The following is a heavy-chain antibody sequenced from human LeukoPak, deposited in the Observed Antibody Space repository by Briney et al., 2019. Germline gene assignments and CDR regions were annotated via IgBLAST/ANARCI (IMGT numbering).Heavy chain of an antibody. CDR1: GASISDFY. CDR3: ARGSNWFDP. J-gene: IGHJ5*02. Sequence: SETLSFICTVSGASISDFYWSWIRLPPGKGVEWIGYIYYSGSTNYNPSLKSRVTISKDTSKKWVSLKLTSVTAADTAVYYCARGSNWFDPWGQGILVTVSS. CDR2: IYYSGST. D-gene: IGHD6-6*01. V-gene: IGHV4-59*01.